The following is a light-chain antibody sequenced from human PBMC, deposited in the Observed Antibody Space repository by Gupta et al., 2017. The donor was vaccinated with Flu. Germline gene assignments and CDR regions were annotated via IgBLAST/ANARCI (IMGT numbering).Light chain of an antibody. Sequence: TIYCTTSRGSIAGSDVKCCHQRPATAPTNVLFEYNRRHSGGPDRFSCSTYFSSTAASLTISVPTKEDEADYYCQSDDDNNHWLFGGGTKLTVL. CDR3: QSDDDNNHWL. CDR1: RGSIAGSD. J-gene: IGLJ3*02. V-gene: IGLV6-57*02. CDR2: EYN.